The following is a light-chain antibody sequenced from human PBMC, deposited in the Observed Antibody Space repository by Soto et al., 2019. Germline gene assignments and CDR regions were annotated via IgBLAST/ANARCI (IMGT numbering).Light chain of an antibody. V-gene: IGKV1-39*01. J-gene: IGKJ2*01. Sequence: DIQMTQSPSSLTASVGDRVTITYRASQSISNNLSWYQQRPGKAPKFLIYVASTLQRGVPSRFSGSGSGTDFTLTISSLQPEDFATYFCQQTFSPPYTFGQGTTLEIK. CDR3: QQTFSPPYT. CDR1: QSISNN. CDR2: VAS.